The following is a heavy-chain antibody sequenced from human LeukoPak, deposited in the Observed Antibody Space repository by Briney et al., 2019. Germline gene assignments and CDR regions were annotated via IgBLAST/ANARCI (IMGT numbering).Heavy chain of an antibody. CDR3: ARQGWLRFGGFDY. CDR2: IYYSGST. V-gene: IGHV4-39*01. J-gene: IGHJ4*02. CDR1: GGSISSSSYY. Sequence: PSETLSLTCTVSGGSISSSSYYWGWIRQPPGKGLEWIGSIYYSGSTYYNPSLKSRVTISVDTSKNQFSLKLSSVTAADTAVYYCARQGWLRFGGFDYWGQGTLVTVSS. D-gene: IGHD5-12*01.